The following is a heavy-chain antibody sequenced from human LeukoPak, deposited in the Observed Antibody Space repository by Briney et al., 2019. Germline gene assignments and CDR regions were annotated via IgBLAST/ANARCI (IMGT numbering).Heavy chain of an antibody. D-gene: IGHD2-2*01. CDR1: GYTFTGYH. Sequence: ASVRVSCKASGYTFTGYHMHWVRQAPGQGLEWTGQINPNSGDTNYAQKFQGRVTMTRDTSISTAYMELSRLRSDDTAVYYCARDYCSSTSCLFDYWGQGTLVTVSS. CDR3: ARDYCSSTSCLFDY. J-gene: IGHJ4*02. V-gene: IGHV1-2*06. CDR2: INPNSGDT.